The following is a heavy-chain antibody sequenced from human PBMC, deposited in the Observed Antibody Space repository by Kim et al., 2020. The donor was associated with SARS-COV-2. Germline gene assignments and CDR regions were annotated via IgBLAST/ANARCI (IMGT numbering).Heavy chain of an antibody. V-gene: IGHV3-23*01. CDR3: AKENYDILTGFSHYGMDV. CDR2: MSGSGGST. J-gene: IGHJ6*02. CDR1: GFTFSSYA. D-gene: IGHD3-9*01. Sequence: GGSLRLSCVASGFTFSSYAMSWVRQAPGKGLEWVSAMSGSGGSTYYADSVKGRFTISRDNSKNTLYLQMNSLRAEDTAVYYCAKENYDILTGFSHYGMDVWGQGTTVTVSS.